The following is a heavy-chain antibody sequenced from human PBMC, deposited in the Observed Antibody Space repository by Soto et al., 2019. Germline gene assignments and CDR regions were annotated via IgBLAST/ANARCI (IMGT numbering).Heavy chain of an antibody. J-gene: IGHJ5*02. CDR3: ARSSGGNCGIIIGGTSRLAP. D-gene: IGHD1-26*01. CDR2: INPHGGST. CDR1: RDTFTSYY. V-gene: IGHV1-46*01. Sequence: GASVKVSCKATRDTFTSYYINWVRQAPGQGLEWMGVINPHGGSTAYAQKFKDRVTLTRGTSASTVYTKVISLTSEDTAMYDCARSSGGNCGIIIGGTSRLAPWGQGTLVTVSS.